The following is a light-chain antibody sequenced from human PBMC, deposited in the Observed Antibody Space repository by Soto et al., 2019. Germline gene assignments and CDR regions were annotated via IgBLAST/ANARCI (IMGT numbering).Light chain of an antibody. Sequence: QSALTQPASVSGSPGQSITISCTGTSSDVGSYNLVSWYQQHPGKAPKLMIYEGSKRPSGVSNRFSGSKSGNTASLTISGLQAEDEADYYCSSYTSSSTLTFGTGTKVTVL. V-gene: IGLV2-14*02. CDR2: EGS. CDR1: SSDVGSYNL. CDR3: SSYTSSSTLT. J-gene: IGLJ1*01.